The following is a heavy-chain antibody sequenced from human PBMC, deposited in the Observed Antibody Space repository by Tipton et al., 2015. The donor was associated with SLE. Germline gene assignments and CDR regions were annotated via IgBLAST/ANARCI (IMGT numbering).Heavy chain of an antibody. CDR1: GYSIRRGFY. D-gene: IGHD6-13*01. CDR3: ARDRLWRYSTSSDAFDI. CDR2: IYPTANT. V-gene: IGHV4-38-2*02. Sequence: LRLSCDVSGYSIRRGFYWGWIRQPPGRGLEWIGNIYPTANTYYNPSLKSRVTISVDTSKTQFSLRLTSVTAADTAVYYCARDRLWRYSTSSDAFDIWGQGTMVTVSS. J-gene: IGHJ3*02.